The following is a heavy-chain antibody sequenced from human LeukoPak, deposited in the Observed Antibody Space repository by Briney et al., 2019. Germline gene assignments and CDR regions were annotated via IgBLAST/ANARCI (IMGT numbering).Heavy chain of an antibody. CDR1: GFTFSSYA. Sequence: GGSLRLSCAASGFTFSSYAMSWVRQAPGKGLEWVSAISGSGGSTYYADSVKGRFTISRDNFKNTLYLQINSLRAEDTAVYYCAKDRTPQLVLFDYYYYYMDVWGKGTTVTVSS. D-gene: IGHD6-13*01. V-gene: IGHV3-23*01. J-gene: IGHJ6*03. CDR3: AKDRTPQLVLFDYYYYYMDV. CDR2: ISGSGGST.